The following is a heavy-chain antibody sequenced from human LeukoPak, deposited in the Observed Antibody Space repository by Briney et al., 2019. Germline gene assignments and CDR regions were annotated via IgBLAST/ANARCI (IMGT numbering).Heavy chain of an antibody. V-gene: IGHV4-4*07. D-gene: IGHD3-22*01. CDR2: ISTGGST. CDR3: ARDQTYYVSSGYYYVTYLQH. Sequence: PSETLSLTCTVSGASISSSYCTWISQAAGEGLEWIGRISTGGSTTYNPSFKSRVTMSLDTSKKQFSLNLTSVTAADTAVYYCARDQTYYVSSGYYYVTYLQHWGQGILVTVSS. J-gene: IGHJ1*01. CDR1: GASISSSY.